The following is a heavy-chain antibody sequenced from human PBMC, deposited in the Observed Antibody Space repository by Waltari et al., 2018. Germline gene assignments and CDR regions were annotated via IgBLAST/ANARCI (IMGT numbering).Heavy chain of an antibody. J-gene: IGHJ4*02. D-gene: IGHD6-13*01. CDR3: ARGGDSSNWYPGYFDY. Sequence: QLVESGGGLVQPGGSLRLSCRASGFSFSSSWMTWVRQAPGKGLEWVANIKRDASEKSYVGSVEGRFTISRDNAKNTLYLQMNSLRAEDTAVYYCARGGDSSNWYPGYFDYWGQGTLVTVSS. CDR2: IKRDASEK. CDR1: GFSFSSSW. V-gene: IGHV3-7*04.